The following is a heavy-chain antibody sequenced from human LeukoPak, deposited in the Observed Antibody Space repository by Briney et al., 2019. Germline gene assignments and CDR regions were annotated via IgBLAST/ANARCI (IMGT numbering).Heavy chain of an antibody. D-gene: IGHD3-22*01. CDR3: ARGTYYYDSSGYYEWYY. CDR1: GYTFTSYD. V-gene: IGHV1-8*01. Sequence: ASVKVSCKASGYTFTSYDINWVRQATGQGLEWMGWMNTNSGNTGYAQNFEGRVTMTRDTSINTAYMELSSLRSEDTAVYYCARGTYYYDSSGYYEWYYWGQGTLVTVSP. CDR2: MNTNSGNT. J-gene: IGHJ4*02.